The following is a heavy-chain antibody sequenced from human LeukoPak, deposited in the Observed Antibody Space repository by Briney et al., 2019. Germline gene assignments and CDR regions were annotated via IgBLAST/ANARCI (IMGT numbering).Heavy chain of an antibody. CDR1: GASISNYY. D-gene: IGHD1-1*01. CDR3: ARHERGAENLDY. Sequence: SETLSLTCTVSGASISNYYWSWIRQPPGKGLECIGYVSYSGRTNHNPSLKSRVTISADASKNQFSLKLTSVTAADTTVYYCARHERGAENLDYWGQGTLVTVSS. CDR2: VSYSGRT. J-gene: IGHJ4*02. V-gene: IGHV4-59*08.